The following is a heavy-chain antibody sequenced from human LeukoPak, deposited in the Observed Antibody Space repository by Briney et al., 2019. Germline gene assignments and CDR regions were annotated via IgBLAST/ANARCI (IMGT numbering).Heavy chain of an antibody. CDR1: GYTFPSYD. V-gene: IGHV1-8*01. J-gene: IGHJ4*02. CDR2: MNPDSNNT. CDR3: ARVPSLGYCSGGSCYRFDH. Sequence: RASVTVSFMASGYTFPSYDIHWVRQAPGQGLEWMGWMNPDSNNTGYAQKFQGRVTITRDTSMSTAYMELSSLTSEDTAVYYGARVPSLGYCSGGSCYRFDHWGQGTLVAVSS. D-gene: IGHD2-15*01.